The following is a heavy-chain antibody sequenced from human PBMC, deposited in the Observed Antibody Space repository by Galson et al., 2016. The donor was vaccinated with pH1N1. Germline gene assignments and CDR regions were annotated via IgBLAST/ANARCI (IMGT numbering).Heavy chain of an antibody. CDR1: GDSISSGAYS. D-gene: IGHD6-19*01. CDR3: VRGRYPYGWGDR. J-gene: IGHJ5*02. Sequence: TLSLTCTVSGDSISSGAYSWTWLRQHPGKGLEWIGYISYSGTTDYNASLRIRLIISLDMSKNQFSLKLSSVTAADTAIYYCVRGRYPYGWGDRWGQGTLVTVSS. CDR2: ISYSGTT. V-gene: IGHV4-31*03.